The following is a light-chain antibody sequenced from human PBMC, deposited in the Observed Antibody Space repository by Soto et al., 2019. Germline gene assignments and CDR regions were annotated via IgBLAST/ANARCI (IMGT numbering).Light chain of an antibody. CDR1: QSVSGSH. CDR3: QHYGFSLIT. J-gene: IGKJ5*01. Sequence: VMTQSPDSLAVSLGERATLSCGASQSVSGSHLAWYQQRPGQAPRLLIYAASSRATGIPDRFSGSASWTDFTLSIRRLEPEDFAVYYCQHYGFSLITFGQGTRLEIK. V-gene: IGKV3-20*01. CDR2: AAS.